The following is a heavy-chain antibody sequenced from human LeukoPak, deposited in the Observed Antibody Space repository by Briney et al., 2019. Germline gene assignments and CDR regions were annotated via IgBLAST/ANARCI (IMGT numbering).Heavy chain of an antibody. CDR1: AFTFNTYW. V-gene: IGHV3-74*01. CDR3: ARGAKWAYYFDY. J-gene: IGHJ4*02. CDR2: INGDESST. Sequence: GGSLRLSCAASAFTFNTYWMHWVRQVPGRGLEWVSRINGDESSTNYADSVKGRFTISRDNAKDTLYLHMNSLTAEGTAVYYCARGAKWAYYFDYWGQGTLVTVSS. D-gene: IGHD1-26*01.